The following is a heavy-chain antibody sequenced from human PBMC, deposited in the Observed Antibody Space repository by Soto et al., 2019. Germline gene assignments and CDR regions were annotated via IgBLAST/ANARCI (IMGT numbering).Heavy chain of an antibody. CDR2: INPNSGGT. V-gene: IGHV1-2*02. CDR1: GYTFTGYY. D-gene: IGHD6-6*01. J-gene: IGHJ6*02. CDR3: ARDLGAARSMDV. Sequence: ASVKVSCKASGYTFTGYYMHWVRQAPGQGLEWMGWINPNSGGTNYAQKFQGRVTMTRDTSISTAYMELSRLRSDDTAVYYCARDLGAARSMDVWGQGTTVTVSS.